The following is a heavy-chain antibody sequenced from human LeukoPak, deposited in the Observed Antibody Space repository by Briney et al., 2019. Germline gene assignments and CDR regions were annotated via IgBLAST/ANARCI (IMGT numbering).Heavy chain of an antibody. Sequence: SVKVSCKASGGTFSSDAISWVRQAPGQGLEWMGRIIPIFGTANYAQKFQGRVTITTDESTSTAYMELSSLRSEDTAVYYCARERFLEWSWGYYFDYWGQGTLVTVSS. CDR3: ARERFLEWSWGYYFDY. V-gene: IGHV1-69*05. CDR1: GGTFSSDA. D-gene: IGHD3-3*01. J-gene: IGHJ4*02. CDR2: IIPIFGTA.